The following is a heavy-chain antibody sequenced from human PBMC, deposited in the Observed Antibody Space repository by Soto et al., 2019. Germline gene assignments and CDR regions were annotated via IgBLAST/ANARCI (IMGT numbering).Heavy chain of an antibody. Sequence: SETLSLTCAVSGFFISSGNYWGWIRKPPGKGLEWIGSIFHGGNTYYNPSLKSRVTISVDMSKNQFSLKLNSVTAADTAVYYCARARWYDAYDVWGQGTVVTVSS. D-gene: IGHD2-15*01. CDR2: IFHGGNT. CDR3: ARARWYDAYDV. V-gene: IGHV4-38-2*01. CDR1: GFFISSGNY. J-gene: IGHJ3*01.